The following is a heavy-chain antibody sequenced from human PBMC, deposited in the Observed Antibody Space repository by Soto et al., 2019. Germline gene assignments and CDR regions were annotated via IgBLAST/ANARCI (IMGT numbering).Heavy chain of an antibody. Sequence: ASVKVSCKASGYTFTGYYMHWVRQAPGQGLEWMGWINPNSGGTNYAQKFQGWVTMTRDTSISTAYMELSRLRSDDTAVYYCARGALLNIVVVTATPGAFDIWGQGTMVT. V-gene: IGHV1-2*04. D-gene: IGHD2-21*02. CDR2: INPNSGGT. CDR1: GYTFTGYY. CDR3: ARGALLNIVVVTATPGAFDI. J-gene: IGHJ3*02.